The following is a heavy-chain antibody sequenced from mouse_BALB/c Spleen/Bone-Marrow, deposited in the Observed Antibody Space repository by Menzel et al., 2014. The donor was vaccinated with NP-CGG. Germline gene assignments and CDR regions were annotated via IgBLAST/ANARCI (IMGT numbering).Heavy chain of an antibody. CDR1: GYTFTDYN. J-gene: IGHJ3*01. CDR3: ARGGDRYDDWFAY. CDR2: IYPYNGGT. V-gene: IGHV1S29*02. Sequence: VQLKQSGPELVKPGASVKISCKASGYTFTDYNMHWVKQSHGKSLEWVGYIYPYNGGTGYSQKFKSKATLTVDNSSSTAYMELRSLTSEDSAVYYCARGGDRYDDWFAYWGQGTLDTVSA. D-gene: IGHD2-14*01.